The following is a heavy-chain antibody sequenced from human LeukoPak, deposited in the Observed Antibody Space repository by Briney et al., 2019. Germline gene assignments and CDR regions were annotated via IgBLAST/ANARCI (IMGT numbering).Heavy chain of an antibody. D-gene: IGHD4-17*01. CDR1: GFSLSTSGMR. J-gene: IGHJ3*02. V-gene: IGHV2-70*04. CDR2: IDWDDDK. Sequence: SGPALVKPTQTLTLTCTFSGFSLSTSGMRVSWIRQPPGKALEWLARIDWDDDKFYSTSLKTRLTISKDTSKNQVVLTMINMDPVDTATYYCARSPHHIYGDYVEGAFDIWGQGTMVTVSS. CDR3: ARSPHHIYGDYVEGAFDI.